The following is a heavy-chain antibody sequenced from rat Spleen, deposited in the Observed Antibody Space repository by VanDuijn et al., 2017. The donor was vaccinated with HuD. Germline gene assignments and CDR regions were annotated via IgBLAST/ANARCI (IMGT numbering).Heavy chain of an antibody. CDR3: TRDHMMVVIRD. V-gene: IGHV2-63*01. Sequence: QVQLKESGPGLVQPSQTLSLTCTVAGFSLTSYNVHWVRQPPGKGLEWMGGIWNNGGTDYNSALKSRLSISRDTSKNQVFLKMNSLQTDDTGTYYCTRDHMMVVIRDWGQGVMVTVSS. J-gene: IGHJ2*01. CDR2: IWNNGGT. D-gene: IGHD1-12*02. CDR1: GFSLTSYN.